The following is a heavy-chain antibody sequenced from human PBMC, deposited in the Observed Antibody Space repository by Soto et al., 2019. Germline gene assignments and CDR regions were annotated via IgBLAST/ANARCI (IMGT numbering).Heavy chain of an antibody. D-gene: IGHD2-2*01. CDR3: ARRLTYCSSTSCHYNHDAFDI. Sequence: SETLSLTCTVSGGSISSYYWSWIRQPPGKGLEWIGYIYYSGSTNYNPSLKSRVTISVDTSKNQFSLKLSSVTAADTAVYYCARRLTYCSSTSCHYNHDAFDIWGQGTMVTVSS. V-gene: IGHV4-59*01. J-gene: IGHJ3*02. CDR2: IYYSGST. CDR1: GGSISSYY.